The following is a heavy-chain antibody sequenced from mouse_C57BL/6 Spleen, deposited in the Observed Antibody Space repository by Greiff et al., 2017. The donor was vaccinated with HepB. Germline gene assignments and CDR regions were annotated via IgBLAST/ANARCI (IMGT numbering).Heavy chain of an antibody. J-gene: IGHJ4*01. CDR3: ASHYVRDYAMDY. V-gene: IGHV3-6*01. D-gene: IGHD1-1*02. CDR2: ISYDGSN. CDR1: GYSITSGYY. Sequence: EVKLQESGPGLVKPSQSLSLTCSVTGYSITSGYYWNWIRQFPGNKLEWMGYISYDGSNNYNPSLKNRISITRDTSKNQFFLKLNSVTTEDTATYYCASHYVRDYAMDYWGQGTSVTVSS.